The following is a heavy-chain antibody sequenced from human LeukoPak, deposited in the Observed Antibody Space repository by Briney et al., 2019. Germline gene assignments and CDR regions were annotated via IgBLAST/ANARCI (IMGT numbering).Heavy chain of an antibody. CDR1: GFTFSSYS. J-gene: IGHJ4*02. CDR3: ARDLVLADSSSWGLDY. V-gene: IGHV3-21*01. D-gene: IGHD6-13*01. CDR2: ISSSSSYI. Sequence: GRSLRLSCAASGFTFSSYSMNWVRQAPGKGLEWVSSISSSSSYIYYADSVKGRFTISRDNAKNSLYLQMNSLRAEDTAVYYCARDLVLADSSSWGLDYWGQGTLVTVSS.